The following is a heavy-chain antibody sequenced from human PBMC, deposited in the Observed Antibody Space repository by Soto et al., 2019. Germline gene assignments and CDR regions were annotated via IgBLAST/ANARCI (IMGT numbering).Heavy chain of an antibody. CDR2: IKKDGSQK. V-gene: IGHV3-7*01. CDR3: ARSGSEGDY. D-gene: IGHD3-10*01. Sequence: EVQLVESGGDLVQPGGSLRLSCAASGFTFSHYWMTWVRQAPGKGLEWVANIKKDGSQKNYVDSVKGRFTVSRDNAKNSPYLQMNSPGAEDTAMYYGARSGSEGDYWGQGTLVIGSS. J-gene: IGHJ4*02. CDR1: GFTFSHYW.